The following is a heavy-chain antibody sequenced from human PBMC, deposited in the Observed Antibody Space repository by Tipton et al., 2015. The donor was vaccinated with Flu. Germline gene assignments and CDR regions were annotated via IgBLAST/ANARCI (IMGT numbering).Heavy chain of an antibody. CDR2: IYYSGST. Sequence: LRLSCTVSGGSISSYYWSWIRQPPGKGLEWIGYIYYSGSTNYNPSLKRRVTISVDSSKNQLSMKLSYVTAADTAVYYCARADCRAVGEMDVWGQVTTVTVSS. J-gene: IGHJ6*02. CDR3: ARADCRAVGEMDV. CDR1: GGSISSYY. V-gene: IGHV4-59*01. D-gene: IGHD3-16*01.